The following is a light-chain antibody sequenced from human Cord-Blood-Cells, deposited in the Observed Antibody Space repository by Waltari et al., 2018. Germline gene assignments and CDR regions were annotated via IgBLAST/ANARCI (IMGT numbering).Light chain of an antibody. J-gene: IGKJ4*01. CDR3: QQYGNSPPT. V-gene: IGKV3-20*01. CDR2: GAS. Sequence: ELALTQSPATLSLSPGERATLSCRASQSVGVSYLAWYQQQPGQAPRLLISGASSRATGIPDRFSGSGSGRDFTLTISRLEPEDFAVYYCQQYGNSPPTFGGGTKVEIK. CDR1: QSVGVSY.